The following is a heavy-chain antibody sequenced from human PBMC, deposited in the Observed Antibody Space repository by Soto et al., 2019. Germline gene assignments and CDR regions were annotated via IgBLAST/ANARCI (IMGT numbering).Heavy chain of an antibody. D-gene: IGHD4-17*01. V-gene: IGHV3-21*01. CDR1: GFTFSSYS. CDR2: ISSSSSYI. Sequence: GESLKISCAASGFTFSSYSMNWVRQAPGKGLEWVSSISSSSSYIYYADSVKGRFTISRDNAKNSLYLQMNSLRAEDTAVYYCARPLQTTVPTDAFDIWGQGTMVTVSS. J-gene: IGHJ3*02. CDR3: ARPLQTTVPTDAFDI.